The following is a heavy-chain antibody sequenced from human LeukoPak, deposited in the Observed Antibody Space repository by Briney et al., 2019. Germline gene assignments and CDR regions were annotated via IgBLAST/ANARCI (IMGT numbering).Heavy chain of an antibody. V-gene: IGHV3-74*01. CDR2: INSDGSST. CDR1: GFTSSSYC. CDR3: ARAWGSGWSLDY. J-gene: IGHJ4*02. D-gene: IGHD6-19*01. Sequence: GGSLRLSCAASGFTSSSYCMHWFGQAPGKGLLWFARINSDGSSTSYADSVKGRFTISRDNAKNTLYLQMSSLRAEDTAVYYCARAWGSGWSLDYWGQGTLVTVSS.